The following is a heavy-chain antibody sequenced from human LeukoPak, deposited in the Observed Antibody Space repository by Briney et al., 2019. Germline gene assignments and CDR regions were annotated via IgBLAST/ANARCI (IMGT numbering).Heavy chain of an antibody. D-gene: IGHD4-17*01. CDR1: GGSFSSGGYY. V-gene: IGHV4-31*03. Sequence: TLSPTCTVSGGSFSSGGYYWSWIRQHPGRGLEWIWYIYYSGSTYDNPSLKSRVTISVDTSKNQFSLKLSSVTAADTAVYYCARGRSTVTTRVYYGMDVWGKGTTVTVSS. CDR2: IYYSGST. CDR3: ARGRSTVTTRVYYGMDV. J-gene: IGHJ6*04.